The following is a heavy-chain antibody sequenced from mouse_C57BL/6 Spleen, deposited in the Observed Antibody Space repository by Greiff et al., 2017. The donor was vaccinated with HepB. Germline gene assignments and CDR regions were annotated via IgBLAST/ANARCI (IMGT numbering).Heavy chain of an antibody. V-gene: IGHV5-17*01. CDR3: GRRGGHPGYIDG. CDR2: ISSGSSTI. J-gene: IGHJ2*01. Sequence: EVKLMESGGGLVKPGGSLKLSCAASGFTFSDHGMHWVRQAPESGLEWVAYISSGSSTIYYADTVKGRFTISREHAKNTLFLQMTSLRSEDTAMYYCGRRGGHPGYIDGWGQGATLTVSS. CDR1: GFTFSDHG. D-gene: IGHD2-14*01.